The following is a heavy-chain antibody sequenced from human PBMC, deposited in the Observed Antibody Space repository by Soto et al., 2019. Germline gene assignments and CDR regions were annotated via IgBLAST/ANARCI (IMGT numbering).Heavy chain of an antibody. D-gene: IGHD1-26*01. CDR3: AKNAAGGFDW. Sequence: QLQESGPGLVKPSGTLSLTCAVSRGSMTTGDWFSWVRQSPGKGLEWIGEIYYGGTTHYKPSLKNRVTISLNKSKNQFFLELSASTASATAVYYCAKNAAGGFDWWGPGTLVTVSS. CDR2: IYYGGTT. CDR1: RGSMTTGDW. J-gene: IGHJ4*02. V-gene: IGHV4-4*02.